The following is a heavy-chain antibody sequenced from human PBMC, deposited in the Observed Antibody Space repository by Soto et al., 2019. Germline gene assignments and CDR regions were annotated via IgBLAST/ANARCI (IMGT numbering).Heavy chain of an antibody. CDR3: AKARGANNWANYYGLDV. CDR2: ITYDGTYA. V-gene: IGHV3-30*18. Sequence: QVQLVESGGGVVHPGKSLRLSCVASGFVFRDFGMHWVRQAPGQGLEWVALITYDGTYAHYASVVQGRFTISRDDDRDTVSLQMDSLRPEDSGIYYCAKARGANNWANYYGLDVWGQGTMVTVSS. D-gene: IGHD3-10*01. CDR1: GFVFRDFG. J-gene: IGHJ6*02.